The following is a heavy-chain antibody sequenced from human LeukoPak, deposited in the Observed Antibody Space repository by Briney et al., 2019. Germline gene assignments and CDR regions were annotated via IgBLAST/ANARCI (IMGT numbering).Heavy chain of an antibody. CDR3: ARALPTVTKYDY. CDR1: GYTFISYA. V-gene: IGHV1-3*01. D-gene: IGHD4-17*01. CDR2: ISAGSGNT. J-gene: IGHJ4*02. Sequence: ASVKVSCKASGYTFISYAIHWVRQAPGQRLEWMGWISAGSGNTKYSQKFQGRVTITGDTSASTAYMELSSLRSEDTAVYYCARALPTVTKYDYWGQGTLVTVSS.